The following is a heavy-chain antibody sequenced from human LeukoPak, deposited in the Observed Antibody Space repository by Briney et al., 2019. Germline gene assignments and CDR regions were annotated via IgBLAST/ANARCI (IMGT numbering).Heavy chain of an antibody. J-gene: IGHJ4*02. V-gene: IGHV4-34*01. CDR3: ASNYDYVWGSYRYGGVGRFDY. CDR1: GGSFSGYY. CDR2: INHSGST. Sequence: SETLSLTCAVYGGSFSGYYWSWIRQPPGKGLEWIGEINHSGSTNYNPSLKSRVTISVDTSKNQFSLKLSSVTAADTAVYYCASNYDYVWGSYRYGGVGRFDYWGQGTLVTVSS. D-gene: IGHD3-16*02.